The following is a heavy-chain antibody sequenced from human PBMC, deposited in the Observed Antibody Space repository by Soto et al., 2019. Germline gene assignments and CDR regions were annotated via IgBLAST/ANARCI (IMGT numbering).Heavy chain of an antibody. CDR1: GFTFSDYA. V-gene: IGHV3-30*03. D-gene: IGHD6-19*01. CDR2: VSHDGRNT. CDR3: AGWGWQLLVPSDFDY. Sequence: VQLVESGGGVVQPGRSLRLSCAASGFTFSDYAMHWVRQAPGKGLEWVAVVSHDGRNTHYADSVKGRFTISRDSSKNTVELKSTRLRAEDMAFYYCAGWGWQLLVPSDFDYWGQGALVTVSS. J-gene: IGHJ4*02.